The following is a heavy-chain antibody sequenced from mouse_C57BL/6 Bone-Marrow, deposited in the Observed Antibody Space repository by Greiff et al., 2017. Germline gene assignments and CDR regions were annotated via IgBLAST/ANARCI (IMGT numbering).Heavy chain of an antibody. CDR2: IDPSDSYT. CDR1: GYTFTSYW. CDR3: ARYDYDGYFDY. V-gene: IGHV1-59*01. Sequence: VQLQQPGAELVRPGTSVKLSCKASGYTFTSYWMHWVKQRPGQGLEWIGVIDPSDSYTNYNQKFKGKATLTVDTSSSTAYMQLSSLTSEDSAVYCCARYDYDGYFDYWGQGTTLTVSS. D-gene: IGHD2-4*01. J-gene: IGHJ2*01.